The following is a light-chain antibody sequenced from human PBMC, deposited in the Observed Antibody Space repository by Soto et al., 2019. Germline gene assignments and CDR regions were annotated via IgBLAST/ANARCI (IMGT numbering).Light chain of an antibody. CDR1: QGIRSY. CDR2: GAS. J-gene: IGKJ5*01. V-gene: IGKV1-9*01. CDR3: QHLKSYPIT. Sequence: DIQLTQSPSFLSASVGDRVTITCRASQGIRSYLAWYQQKPGKAPKLLIYGASTLQRGVSSRFSGSGSGTEFTLTISSLQPEDFATYYCQHLKSYPITFGQGTRLDIK.